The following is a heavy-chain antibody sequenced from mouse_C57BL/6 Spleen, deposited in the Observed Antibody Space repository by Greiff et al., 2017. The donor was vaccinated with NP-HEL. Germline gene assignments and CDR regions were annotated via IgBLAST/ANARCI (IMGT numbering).Heavy chain of an antibody. D-gene: IGHD2-2*01. CDR3: ARGGYDGDAMDY. Sequence: QVQLQQSGAELVRPGSSVKLSCKASGYTFTSYWMHWVKQRPIQGLEWIGNIDPSDSETHYNQKFKDKATLTVDKSSSTAYMQLSSLTSEDAAVYYCARGGYDGDAMDYWGQGTSVTVSS. J-gene: IGHJ4*01. CDR2: IDPSDSET. CDR1: GYTFTSYW. V-gene: IGHV1-52*01.